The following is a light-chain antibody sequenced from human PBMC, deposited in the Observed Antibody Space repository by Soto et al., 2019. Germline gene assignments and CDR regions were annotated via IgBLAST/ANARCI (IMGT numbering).Light chain of an antibody. CDR1: SSNIGAGYY. V-gene: IGLV1-40*01. J-gene: IGLJ1*01. Sequence: QSVLTQPPSVSGAPGQRVTISCTGSSSNIGAGYYVHWYQQLPGTAPKLLIFGNNNRPSGVPDRFSGSKSGTSASLAITGLQAEDEADYYCQSYDDSLHVYVFGAGTKVTVL. CDR2: GNN. CDR3: QSYDDSLHVYV.